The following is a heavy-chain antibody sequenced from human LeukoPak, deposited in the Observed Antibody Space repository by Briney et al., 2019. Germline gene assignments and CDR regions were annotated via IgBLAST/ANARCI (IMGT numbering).Heavy chain of an antibody. J-gene: IGHJ4*02. D-gene: IGHD3-3*01. V-gene: IGHV3-64*01. CDR3: ARWRSLCLDY. CDR2: ISSNGGST. Sequence: PGGSLRLSCAASGFTFSSYAMHWVRQAPGKGLEYVSAISSNGGSTYYANSVKGRFTISRDNSKNTLYLQMGSLRAEDMAVYYCARWRSLCLDYWGQGTLVTVSS. CDR1: GFTFSSYA.